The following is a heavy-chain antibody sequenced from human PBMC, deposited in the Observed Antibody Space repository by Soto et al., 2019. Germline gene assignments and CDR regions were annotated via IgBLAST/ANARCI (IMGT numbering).Heavy chain of an antibody. Sequence: GGSLRLSCAASGFTFSNAWMSWVRQAPGKGLEWVGRIKSKTDGGTTDDAEPVKGRFTISRDDSKNTLYLQTHSLKTENTAVYYCTTDSYSSSWYRASDIWGQGTMVTVSS. J-gene: IGHJ3*02. V-gene: IGHV3-15*01. CDR2: IKSKTDGGTT. CDR3: TTDSYSSSWYRASDI. D-gene: IGHD6-13*01. CDR1: GFTFSNAW.